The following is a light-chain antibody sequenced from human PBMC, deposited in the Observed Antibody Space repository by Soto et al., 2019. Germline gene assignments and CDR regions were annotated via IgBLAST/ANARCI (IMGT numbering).Light chain of an antibody. V-gene: IGKV2-28*01. CDR3: MQALQSPRT. Sequence: DIVMTQSPLSLPVTPGEPASISCRSSQSLLHSNGYNYLDWYLQKPRQSPQVLIYLGSNRASGVPDRFSGSGSGTDFTLKISRVEAEDVGVYYCMQALQSPRTFGQGTKVEIK. CDR1: QSLLHSNGYNY. J-gene: IGKJ2*01. CDR2: LGS.